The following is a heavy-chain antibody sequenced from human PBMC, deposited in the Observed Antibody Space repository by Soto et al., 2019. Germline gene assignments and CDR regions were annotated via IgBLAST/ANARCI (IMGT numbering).Heavy chain of an antibody. D-gene: IGHD3-9*01. J-gene: IGHJ4*02. Sequence: EVQLMESGGGVARPGGSLRLSCATSGFTFSSNSMNWVRQVPGKRLEWVSRIGAGDDTTYYTDSVEGRFTISTDDSKGTLYLQMHSLKVEDTAIYFCVLRAGDYWGQGTLVTVSS. V-gene: IGHV3-23*01. CDR3: VLRAGDY. CDR2: IGAGDDTT. CDR1: GFTFSSNS.